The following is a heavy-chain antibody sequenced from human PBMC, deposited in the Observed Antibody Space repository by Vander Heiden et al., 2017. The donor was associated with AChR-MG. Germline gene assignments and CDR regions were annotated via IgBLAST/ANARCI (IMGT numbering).Heavy chain of an antibody. CDR3: ARDLGPWIQLWPRWYYYGMDV. J-gene: IGHJ6*02. Sequence: EVQLVESGGGLVQPGGSLRLSCPASGSTLSSYSMSWVRQAPGKGLEWEANIKQEGSEKYYVDSVKGRCNISRDNAKNSLYLQMNSLRAEDTAVYYCARDLGPWIQLWPRWYYYGMDVWGQGTTVTVSS. V-gene: IGHV3-7*01. CDR2: IKQEGSEK. CDR1: GSTLSSYS. D-gene: IGHD5-18*01.